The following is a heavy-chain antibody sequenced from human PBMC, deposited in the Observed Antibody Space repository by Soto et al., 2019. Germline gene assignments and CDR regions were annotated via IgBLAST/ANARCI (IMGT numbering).Heavy chain of an antibody. CDR2: IYYSGST. CDR1: GGSISSSSYY. D-gene: IGHD2-2*01. Sequence: SETLSLTCTVSGGSISSSSYYWGWIRQPPGKGLEWIGSIYYSGSTYYNPSLKSRVTISVDTSKSQFSLKLSSVTAADTAVYYCANKRGYCSSTSCYYYYGMDVCGQGTTVTVS. V-gene: IGHV4-39*01. J-gene: IGHJ6*02. CDR3: ANKRGYCSSTSCYYYYGMDV.